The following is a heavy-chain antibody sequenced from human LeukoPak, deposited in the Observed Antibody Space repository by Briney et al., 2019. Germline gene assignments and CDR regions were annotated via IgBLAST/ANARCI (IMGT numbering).Heavy chain of an antibody. Sequence: SVKVSCKASGGTFSSYAISWVRQAPGQGLEWMGGIIPIFGTANYAQKFQGRVTITTDESTSTAYMELSSLRSEDPAVYYWARATAAIRWFGEVWGQGTLVTVSS. CDR3: ARATAAIRWFGEV. CDR1: GGTFSSYA. D-gene: IGHD3-10*01. V-gene: IGHV1-69*05. CDR2: IIPIFGTA. J-gene: IGHJ4*02.